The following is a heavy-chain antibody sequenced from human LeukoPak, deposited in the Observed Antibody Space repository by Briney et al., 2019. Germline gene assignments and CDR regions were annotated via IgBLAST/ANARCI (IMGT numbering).Heavy chain of an antibody. CDR1: GGSISSGGYY. V-gene: IGHV4-30-2*01. Sequence: SQTLSLTCTVSGGSISSGGYYWSWIRQPPGKGLEWIGYIYHSGSTYYNPSLKSRVTISVDRSKNQFSLKLSSVTAADTAVYYCARAEDSYYDTRRVPGDNWFDPWGQGTLVTVSS. CDR2: IYHSGST. D-gene: IGHD3-9*01. J-gene: IGHJ5*02. CDR3: ARAEDSYYDTRRVPGDNWFDP.